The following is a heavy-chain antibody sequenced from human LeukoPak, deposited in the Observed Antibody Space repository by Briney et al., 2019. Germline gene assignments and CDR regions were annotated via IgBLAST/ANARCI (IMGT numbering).Heavy chain of an antibody. V-gene: IGHV1-2*02. CDR2: INPNSGGT. Sequence: ASVKVSCKASGYTFTDSYMHWVRQAPGQGLEWMGWINPNSGGTNYAQQFQGRVTMTRDTSISTAYMELSRLTSDDTAVYYCARGEVWIGYPGWGQGTLVTVSS. CDR1: GYTFTDSY. J-gene: IGHJ4*02. CDR3: ARGEVWIGYPG. D-gene: IGHD3-3*01.